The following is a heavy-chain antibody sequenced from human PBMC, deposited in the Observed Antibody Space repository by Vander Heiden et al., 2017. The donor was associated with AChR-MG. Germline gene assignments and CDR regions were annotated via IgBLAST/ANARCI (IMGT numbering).Heavy chain of an antibody. CDR3: AREGYSSGHGFDY. D-gene: IGHD6-19*01. Sequence: QVQLVESGGGVVQPGRSLRLPCAASGFTFSSYAMHWVRQAPGKGLEWVAVISYDGSNKYYADSVKGRFTISRDNSKNTLYLQMNSLRAEDTAVYYCAREGYSSGHGFDYWGQGTLVTVSS. V-gene: IGHV3-30-3*01. CDR1: GFTFSSYA. J-gene: IGHJ4*02. CDR2: ISYDGSNK.